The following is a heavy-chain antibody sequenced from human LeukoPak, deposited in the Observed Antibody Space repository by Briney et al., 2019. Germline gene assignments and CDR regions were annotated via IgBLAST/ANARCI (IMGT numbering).Heavy chain of an antibody. CDR2: INHSGST. D-gene: IGHD6-13*01. Sequence: SETLSLTCAVYGGSFSRYYWSWIRQPPGKGLEWIGEINHSGSTNYNPSLKSRVTISVDTSKNQFSLKLSSVTAADTAVYYCARGPIAAAGPSDFDYWGQGTLVTVSS. CDR1: GGSFSRYY. J-gene: IGHJ4*02. V-gene: IGHV4-34*01. CDR3: ARGPIAAAGPSDFDY.